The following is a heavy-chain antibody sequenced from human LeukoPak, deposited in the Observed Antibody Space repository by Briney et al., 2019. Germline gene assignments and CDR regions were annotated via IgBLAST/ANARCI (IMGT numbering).Heavy chain of an antibody. D-gene: IGHD1-1*01. J-gene: IGHJ4*02. CDR2: IYYSGCI. CDR3: GRLNTDWRSLFDS. V-gene: IGHV4-39*01. CDR1: GDSIPRNTYH. Sequence: SETLSLTCIVSGDSIPRNTYHWGWVPQPPGKGLEGIGTIYYSGCINYNQSLRGRVALSVDTSQNQFSLKLNPVTAADTAGYYRGRLNTDWRSLFDSWGQGTLVTVSS.